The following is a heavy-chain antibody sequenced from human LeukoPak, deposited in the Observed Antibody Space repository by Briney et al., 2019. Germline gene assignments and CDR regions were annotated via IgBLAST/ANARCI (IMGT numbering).Heavy chain of an antibody. D-gene: IGHD3-10*01. J-gene: IGHJ4*02. V-gene: IGHV3-23*01. Sequence: GGTLRLSCAASGFTFSSYGMSRVRQAPGKGLEWVSAISGSGGSTYYADSVKGRFTISRDNSKNTLYLQMNNLRAEDTAVYYCARDKYGSGSYSWSKRLDSWGQGTLVTVSS. CDR3: ARDKYGSGSYSWSKRLDS. CDR1: GFTFSSYG. CDR2: ISGSGGST.